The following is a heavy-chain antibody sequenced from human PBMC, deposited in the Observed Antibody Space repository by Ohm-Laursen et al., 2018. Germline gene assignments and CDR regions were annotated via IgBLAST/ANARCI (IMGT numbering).Heavy chain of an antibody. CDR1: GFTFSSYA. CDR2: ISGSGGST. Sequence: SLRLSCTASGFTFSSYAMSWVRQAPGKGLEWVSAISGSGGSTYYADSVKGRFTISRDNSKNTLFLQLNSLRAEDTAVYYCAKGNCTGSSCSSYFGMNVWGQGTTVTVSS. CDR3: AKGNCTGSSCSSYFGMNV. V-gene: IGHV3-23*01. J-gene: IGHJ6*02. D-gene: IGHD2-15*01.